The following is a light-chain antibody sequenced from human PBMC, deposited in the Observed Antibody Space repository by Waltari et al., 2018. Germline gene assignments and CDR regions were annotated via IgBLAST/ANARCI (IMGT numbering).Light chain of an antibody. V-gene: IGKV3-20*01. Sequence: EIVLTQSPGTLSLSPGERATLSCRASQSVARALAWYQQKPGQPPRPRIYNTYTRATGGPDRFSGGVSGTDFSLTISRLEPEEFAVYYCQNYVRLPATFGQGTKVEIK. J-gene: IGKJ1*01. CDR1: QSVARA. CDR2: NTY. CDR3: QNYVRLPAT.